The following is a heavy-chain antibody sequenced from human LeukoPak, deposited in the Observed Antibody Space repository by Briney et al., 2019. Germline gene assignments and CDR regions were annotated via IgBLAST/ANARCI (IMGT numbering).Heavy chain of an antibody. D-gene: IGHD3-3*01. CDR3: ARGTNYDFWGCDYFDG. J-gene: IGHJ4*02. CDR1: GFTFSSYS. V-gene: IGHV3-48*01. Sequence: GGSLRLSCAASGFTFSSYSMNWVRQAPGKGLEWVSYISSSSSTIYYADSVKGRFTISRGNAKNSLYLQMNSLRAEDTAVYYCARGTNYDFWGCDYFDGWGQGTLVTVSS. CDR2: ISSSSSTI.